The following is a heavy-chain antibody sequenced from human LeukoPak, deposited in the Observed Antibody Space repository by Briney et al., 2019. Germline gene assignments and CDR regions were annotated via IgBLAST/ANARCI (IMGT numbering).Heavy chain of an antibody. J-gene: IGHJ3*02. CDR2: ISSSSSYI. D-gene: IGHD2-21*01. Sequence: PGGSLRLSCAASGFTFSSYWMHWVRQAPGKGLEWVSSISSSSSYIYYADSVKGRFTISRDNAKNSLYLQMNSLRAEDTAVYFCAREGSRLVIHAFDIWGQGTMVTVSS. CDR1: GFTFSSYW. V-gene: IGHV3-21*01. CDR3: AREGSRLVIHAFDI.